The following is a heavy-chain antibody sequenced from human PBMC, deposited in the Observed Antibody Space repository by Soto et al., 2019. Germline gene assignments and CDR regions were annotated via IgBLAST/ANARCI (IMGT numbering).Heavy chain of an antibody. CDR1: GYTFTSYG. CDR3: ARGSTVGVPAPRVTDY. CDR2: ISAYNGNT. D-gene: IGHD2-2*01. V-gene: IGHV1-18*01. J-gene: IGHJ4*02. Sequence: SVKGACQASGYTFTSYGISWVRQAPGQGLEWMGWISAYNGNTNYAQKLQGRVTMTTDTSTSTAYMELRSLRSDDTAVYYCARGSTVGVPAPRVTDYWGQAPLRTGAS.